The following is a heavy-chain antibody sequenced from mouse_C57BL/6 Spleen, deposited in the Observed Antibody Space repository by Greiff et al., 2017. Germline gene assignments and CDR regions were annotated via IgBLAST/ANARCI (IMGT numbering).Heavy chain of an antibody. J-gene: IGHJ4*01. Sequence: VMLVESGPGLVAPSQSLSLTCTVSGFSLTSYAISWVRQPPGKGLEWLGVIWTGGGTNYNSALKSRLSISKDNTKRQVLFKMNRLQTDDTDRYYCARSYDGPYAMDYWGQGTSVTVSS. CDR3: ARSYDGPYAMDY. V-gene: IGHV2-9-1*01. CDR1: GFSLTSYA. D-gene: IGHD2-3*01. CDR2: IWTGGGT.